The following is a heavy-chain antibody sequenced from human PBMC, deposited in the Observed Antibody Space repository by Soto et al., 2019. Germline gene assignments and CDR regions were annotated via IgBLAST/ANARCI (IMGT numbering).Heavy chain of an antibody. CDR2: ISYDGSNK. J-gene: IGHJ6*02. V-gene: IGHV3-30*18. Sequence: PGGSLRLSCAASGFTFSSYGMHWVRQAPGKGLEWVAVISYDGSNKYYADSVKGRFTISRDNSKNTLYLQMNSLRAEDTAVYYCAKDQLVGGYYGMDVWGQGTTVTVSS. CDR1: GFTFSSYG. D-gene: IGHD6-13*01. CDR3: AKDQLVGGYYGMDV.